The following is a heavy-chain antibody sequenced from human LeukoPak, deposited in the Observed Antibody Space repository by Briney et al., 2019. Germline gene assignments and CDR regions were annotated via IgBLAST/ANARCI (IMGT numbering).Heavy chain of an antibody. Sequence: SETLSLTCAVYGGSFSGYYWSWIRQPPGKGLEWIGEINHSGSTNYNPSLKSRVTISVDTSKNQFSLKLSSVTAADTAVYYCAREVVIAATYDYWGQGTLVTVSS. CDR1: GGSFSGYY. CDR3: AREVVIAATYDY. D-gene: IGHD2-15*01. J-gene: IGHJ4*02. V-gene: IGHV4-34*01. CDR2: INHSGST.